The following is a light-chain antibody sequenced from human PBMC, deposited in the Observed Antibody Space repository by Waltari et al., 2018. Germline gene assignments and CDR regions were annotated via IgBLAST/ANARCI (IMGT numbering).Light chain of an antibody. CDR1: NSDIDAYDY. Sequence: QSALTQPASVSGSPGQSITISCTGTNSDIDAYDYVSWYQQHPGKAPKLILYDVSGRPSGISNCSSGSKSENTASLTISRLQDEDEADYYCSSYATSNTVVFGGGTKVTVL. CDR2: DVS. J-gene: IGLJ2*01. V-gene: IGLV2-14*03. CDR3: SSYATSNTVV.